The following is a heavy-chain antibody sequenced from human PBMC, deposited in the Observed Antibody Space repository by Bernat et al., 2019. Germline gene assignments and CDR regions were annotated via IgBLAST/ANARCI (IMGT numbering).Heavy chain of an antibody. V-gene: IGHV3-21*01. CDR2: ISSSSSYI. D-gene: IGHD3-22*01. CDR3: ARDKVGSYYDSSGFVDY. J-gene: IGHJ4*02. CDR1: GFTFSSYS. Sequence: EVQLVESGGGLVKPGGSLRLSCAASGFTFSSYSMNWVRQAPGKGLEWVSSISSSSSYICYADAVKGRFTISRDNAKNSLYLQMNSLRAEDTAVYDCARDKVGSYYDSSGFVDYWGQGTLVTVSS.